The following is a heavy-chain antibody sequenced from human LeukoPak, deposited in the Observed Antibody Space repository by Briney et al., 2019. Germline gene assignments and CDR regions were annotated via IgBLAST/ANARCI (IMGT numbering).Heavy chain of an antibody. CDR2: ISSSSSYI. J-gene: IGHJ4*02. CDR3: ARVRITMVRGVILFDY. V-gene: IGHV3-21*01. Sequence: RGSLRLSCAASGFTFSSYSMNWVRQAPGKGLEWVSSISSSSSYIYYADSVKGRFTISRDNAKNSLYLQMNSLRAEDTAVYYCARVRITMVRGVILFDYWGQGTLVTVSS. D-gene: IGHD3-10*01. CDR1: GFTFSSYS.